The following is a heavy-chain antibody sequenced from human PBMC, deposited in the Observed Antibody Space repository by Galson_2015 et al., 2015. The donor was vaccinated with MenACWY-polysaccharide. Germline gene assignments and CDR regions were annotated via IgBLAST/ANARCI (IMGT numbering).Heavy chain of an antibody. V-gene: IGHV1-8*01. J-gene: IGHJ4*02. CDR2: MNPNSGNT. CDR3: ARGRRDTAVAAPTAVLLDY. D-gene: IGHD6-19*01. Sequence: SVKVSCKASGYTFSSYDINWVRQATGQRLEWMGWMNPNSGNTGYAQKFQGRVTMTRNTPISTAYMELSSLTSEDTAVYYCARGRRDTAVAAPTAVLLDYWGQGILVTVSS. CDR1: GYTFSSYD.